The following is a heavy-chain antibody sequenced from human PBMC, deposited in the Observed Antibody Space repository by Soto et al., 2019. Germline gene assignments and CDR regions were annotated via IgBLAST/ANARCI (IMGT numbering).Heavy chain of an antibody. Sequence: GGSLRLSCAASGFTFSSYAMSWVRQAPGKGLEWVSAISGSGGSTYYADSVKGRFTISRDNSKNTRYLQMNSLRAEDTAVYYCAKGIVATTQGGGFDYWGQGTLVTVSS. CDR1: GFTFSSYA. J-gene: IGHJ4*02. D-gene: IGHD5-12*01. CDR2: ISGSGGST. V-gene: IGHV3-23*01. CDR3: AKGIVATTQGGGFDY.